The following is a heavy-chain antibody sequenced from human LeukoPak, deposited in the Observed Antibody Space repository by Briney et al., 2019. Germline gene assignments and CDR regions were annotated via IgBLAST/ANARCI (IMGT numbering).Heavy chain of an antibody. CDR2: IYTSGST. V-gene: IGHV4-61*02. D-gene: IGHD5-18*01. CDR1: GGSISSGSYY. Sequence: SQTLSLTCTVSGGSISSGSYYWSWIRQPAGKGLEWIGRIYTSGSTNYNPSLKSRVTISVDTSKNQFSLKLSSVTAADTAVYCCARAGRLQSFDYWGQGTLVTVSS. J-gene: IGHJ4*02. CDR3: ARAGRLQSFDY.